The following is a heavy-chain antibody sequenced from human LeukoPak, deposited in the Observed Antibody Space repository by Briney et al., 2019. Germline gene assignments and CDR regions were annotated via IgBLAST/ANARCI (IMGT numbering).Heavy chain of an antibody. J-gene: IGHJ4*02. Sequence: GGSLRLSCAASGFTFSSYAMSWVRQAPGKGPEWVSAISGSGGSTYYADSVKGRFTISRDNSKNTLYLQMNSLRAEDTAVYYCAKDREWELLDSVAIDYWGQGTLVTVSS. V-gene: IGHV3-23*01. D-gene: IGHD1-26*01. CDR1: GFTFSSYA. CDR2: ISGSGGST. CDR3: AKDREWELLDSVAIDY.